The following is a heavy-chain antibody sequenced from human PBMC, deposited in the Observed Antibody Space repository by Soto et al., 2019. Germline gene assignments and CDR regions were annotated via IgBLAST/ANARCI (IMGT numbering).Heavy chain of an antibody. Sequence: VCLRLSCEAWGFSFSRVRMNWVRQVPGKGLEWVASISSGTSDTWYADSVKGRFIISRDNAQNSLFLQMNTLRPEDTAIYYCARAAYWGPGTQVTVS. V-gene: IGHV3-21*01. J-gene: IGHJ4*02. CDR2: ISSGTSDT. CDR3: ARAAY. CDR1: GFSFSRVR.